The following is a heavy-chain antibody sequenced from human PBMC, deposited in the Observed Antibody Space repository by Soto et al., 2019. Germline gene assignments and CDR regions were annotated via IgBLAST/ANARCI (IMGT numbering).Heavy chain of an antibody. CDR1: GYTFTSYG. Sequence: QVQLVQSGAEVKKPGASVKVSCKASGYTFTSYGISWVRQAPGQGLEWMGWISAYNGNTNYAQKLQGRVTMTTDTFTSTASKELRRLRSDRPALYYRARDPNSGAVDHWGQGTLVTVSS. V-gene: IGHV1-18*01. D-gene: IGHD2-21*01. CDR2: ISAYNGNT. CDR3: ARDPNSGAVDH. J-gene: IGHJ4*02.